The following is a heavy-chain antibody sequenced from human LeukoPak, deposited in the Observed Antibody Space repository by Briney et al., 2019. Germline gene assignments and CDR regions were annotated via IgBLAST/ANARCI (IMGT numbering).Heavy chain of an antibody. J-gene: IGHJ4*02. Sequence: PGGSLRLSCAASGFTFSSYWMSWVRQAPGKGLEWVANIKQDGSEKYYVDSVKGRFTISRDNAKNTLYLQMNSLRAEDTAVYYCAKAGDSSSWYEDFDYWGQGTLVTVSS. V-gene: IGHV3-7*03. CDR1: GFTFSSYW. D-gene: IGHD6-13*01. CDR3: AKAGDSSSWYEDFDY. CDR2: IKQDGSEK.